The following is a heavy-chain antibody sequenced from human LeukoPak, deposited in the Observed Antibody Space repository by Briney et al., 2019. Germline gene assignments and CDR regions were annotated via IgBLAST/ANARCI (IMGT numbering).Heavy chain of an antibody. J-gene: IGHJ4*02. CDR1: GGSISSSSYY. CDR3: ARIRVGYFDY. V-gene: IGHV4-39*01. CDR2: IYYSGST. D-gene: IGHD3-16*01. Sequence: SETLSLTCTVSGGSISSSSYYWGWIRQPPGKGLEWIGSIYYSGSTCYNPSLKSRVTISVNTSKNQFSLKLSSVTAADTAVYYCARIRVGYFDYWGQGTLVTVSS.